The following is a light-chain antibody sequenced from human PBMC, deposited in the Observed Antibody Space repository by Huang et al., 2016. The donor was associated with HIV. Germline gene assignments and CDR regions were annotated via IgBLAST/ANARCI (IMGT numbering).Light chain of an antibody. CDR2: GAS. Sequence: IQLTQSPSSLSASVGDRVTITCRASQAISTYLAWYQQKPGKAPKLLIHGASTLQSGVPSRVSGGGSGTDYTLTISGLQPEDLATYYCQQFSSYPLAFGQGTRLEIK. CDR1: QAISTY. J-gene: IGKJ5*01. CDR3: QQFSSYPLA. V-gene: IGKV1-9*01.